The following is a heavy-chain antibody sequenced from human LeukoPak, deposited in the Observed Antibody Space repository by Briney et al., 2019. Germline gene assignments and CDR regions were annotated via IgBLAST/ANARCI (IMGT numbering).Heavy chain of an antibody. D-gene: IGHD2-21*02. CDR3: ARDPSTVTARTYPLDS. Sequence: SVNVSYMASRGTYSRYAMSWVRQAPGQGLEWMGRIIPILGIATYAQKFQGRVTITADKSTSTAYMELSSLRSEDTAMYYCARDPSTVTARTYPLDSWGQRTLVTVSS. J-gene: IGHJ5*01. V-gene: IGHV1-69*04. CDR2: IIPILGIA. CDR1: RGTYSRYA.